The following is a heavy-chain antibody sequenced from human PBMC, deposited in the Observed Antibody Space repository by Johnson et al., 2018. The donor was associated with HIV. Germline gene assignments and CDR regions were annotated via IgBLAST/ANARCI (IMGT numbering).Heavy chain of an antibody. CDR2: IKSKTDGGTT. V-gene: IGHV3-15*01. CDR1: GFTFSSYG. J-gene: IGHJ3*02. D-gene: IGHD3-16*01. CDR3: TTPDLGLGAFDI. Sequence: EVQLVESGGGVVQPGGSLRLSCAASGFTFSSYGMHWVRQAPGKGLEWVGRIKSKTDGGTTDYAAPVKGRFTISRDDSKNTLYLQMNSLKTEDTAVYYCTTPDLGLGAFDIWGQGTMVTVSS.